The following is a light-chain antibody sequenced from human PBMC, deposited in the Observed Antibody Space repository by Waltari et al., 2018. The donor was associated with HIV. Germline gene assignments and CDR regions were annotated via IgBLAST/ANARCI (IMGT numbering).Light chain of an antibody. CDR1: SSNIGSNY. J-gene: IGLJ3*02. Sequence: SMLTQPPSASGTPGQTFTISCSGGSSNIGSNYVYWFQQLPGAAPTLLIYRNIQRPSVVPDRFSGSKSGSSASLAISVLRSEDEAVYYCSTWDDRLGDRVFGGGTKLTVL. CDR2: RNI. CDR3: STWDDRLGDRV. V-gene: IGLV1-47*01.